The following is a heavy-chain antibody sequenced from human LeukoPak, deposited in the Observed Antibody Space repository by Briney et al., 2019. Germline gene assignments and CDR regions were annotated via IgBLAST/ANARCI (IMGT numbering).Heavy chain of an antibody. Sequence: GGSLRLSCAASGFTFSNYAMSWVRQAPGKGLEWVTVISASGGSTYYADSVKGRFTISRDKSKNTLYLQMNRLRAEDTAVYYCAARPLMPQRFDYWGLGPLVTVSS. V-gene: IGHV3-23*01. CDR1: GFTFSNYA. D-gene: IGHD6-25*01. CDR3: AARPLMPQRFDY. CDR2: ISASGGST. J-gene: IGHJ4*02.